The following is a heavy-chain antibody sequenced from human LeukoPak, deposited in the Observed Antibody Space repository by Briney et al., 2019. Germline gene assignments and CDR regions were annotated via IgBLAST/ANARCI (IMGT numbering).Heavy chain of an antibody. CDR3: ARDLAGTLDAFDI. V-gene: IGHV3-30*04. J-gene: IGHJ3*02. Sequence: PGGSLRLSCAASGFTFSSYAMHWVRQAPGKGLEWVAVISYDGSNKYYADSVKGRFTISRDNAKNSLYLQMNSLRAEDTAVYYCARDLAGTLDAFDIWGQGTMVTVSS. CDR2: ISYDGSNK. CDR1: GFTFSSYA. D-gene: IGHD1-1*01.